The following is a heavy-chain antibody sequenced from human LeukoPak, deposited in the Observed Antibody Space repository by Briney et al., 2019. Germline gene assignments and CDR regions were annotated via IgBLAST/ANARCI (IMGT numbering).Heavy chain of an antibody. CDR1: GYTFTGYY. Sequence: ASVKVSCKASGYTFTGYYMHWVRQAPGQGLEWMGWINPNSGGTNYAQKFQGRVTMTRDTSISTAYMELSSLRSDDTAVYYCAKGGVVPAAILEDWFDPWGQGTLVTVSS. V-gene: IGHV1-2*02. J-gene: IGHJ5*02. CDR2: INPNSGGT. D-gene: IGHD2-2*01. CDR3: AKGGVVPAAILEDWFDP.